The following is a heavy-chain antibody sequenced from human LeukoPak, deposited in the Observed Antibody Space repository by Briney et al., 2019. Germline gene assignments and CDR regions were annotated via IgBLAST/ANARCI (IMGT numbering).Heavy chain of an antibody. CDR3: ARGDNWGSLGY. Sequence: SETLSLTCSVSGGSISGYYWSWIRQPAGKGLEWIGRIYTSGSTNYNPSLKSRVTMSVDTSKNQFSLKLSSVTAADTAVYYCARGDNWGSLGYWGQGTLVTVSS. J-gene: IGHJ4*02. CDR1: GGSISGYY. V-gene: IGHV4-4*07. CDR2: IYTSGST. D-gene: IGHD7-27*01.